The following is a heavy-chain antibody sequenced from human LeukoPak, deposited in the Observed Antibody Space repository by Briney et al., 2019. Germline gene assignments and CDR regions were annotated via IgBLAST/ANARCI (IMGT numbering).Heavy chain of an antibody. D-gene: IGHD3-10*01. CDR2: INHSGST. CDR3: ARGSNYYDSGKGWFDP. CDR1: GGSFSGYY. J-gene: IGHJ5*02. Sequence: SETLSPTCAVYGGSFSGYYWSWIRQPPGKGLEWIGEINHSGSTNYNPSLKSRVTISVDTSKNQFSLKLSSVTAADTAVYYCARGSNYYDSGKGWFDPWGQGTLVTVSS. V-gene: IGHV4-34*01.